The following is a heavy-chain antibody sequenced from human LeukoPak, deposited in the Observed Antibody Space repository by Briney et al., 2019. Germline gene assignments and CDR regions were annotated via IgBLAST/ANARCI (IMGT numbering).Heavy chain of an antibody. CDR3: ARSVGRLWLQVGDDHFDS. CDR2: IYHSGST. Sequence: PSGTLSLTCAVSGGSISSSNWWSWVRQPPGKGLEWIGEIYHSGSTYYSPSLKSRVTISVGTSKNQFSLKLISVTAADTAVYYCARSVGRLWLQVGDDHFDSWGQGTLVTVYS. V-gene: IGHV4-4*02. D-gene: IGHD5-18*01. CDR1: GGSISSSNW. J-gene: IGHJ4*02.